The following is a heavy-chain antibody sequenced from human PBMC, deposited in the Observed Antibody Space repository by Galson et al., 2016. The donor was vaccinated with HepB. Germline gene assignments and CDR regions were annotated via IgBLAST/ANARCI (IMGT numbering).Heavy chain of an antibody. CDR1: GFTFSDHY. V-gene: IGHV3-72*01. CDR2: SRDKAHSYTT. D-gene: IGHD3/OR15-3a*01. J-gene: IGHJ4*02. Sequence: SLRLSCAASGFTFSDHYIDWVRQAPGKGLEWVGRSRDKAHSYTTEYAASVKGRFAISRDESENSLYLQMNSLKTEDTAVYYCARDFYDGFCHYMDYWGRGTLVTVSS. CDR3: ARDFYDGFCHYMDY.